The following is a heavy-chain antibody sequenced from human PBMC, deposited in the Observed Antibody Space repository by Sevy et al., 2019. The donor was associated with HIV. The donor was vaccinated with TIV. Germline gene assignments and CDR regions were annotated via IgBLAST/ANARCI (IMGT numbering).Heavy chain of an antibody. V-gene: IGHV3-23*01. CDR2: ISGSGGST. Sequence: GGSLRLSCAASGFTFSSYAMSWVRQAPGKGLEWVSAISGSGGSTYYADSVKGRFTISRDNSKNTLYLQMNSLRAEDTAVYYCATSQAYYYDSSGYPDAFAIWGQGTMVTVSS. CDR3: ATSQAYYYDSSGYPDAFAI. CDR1: GFTFSSYA. J-gene: IGHJ3*02. D-gene: IGHD3-22*01.